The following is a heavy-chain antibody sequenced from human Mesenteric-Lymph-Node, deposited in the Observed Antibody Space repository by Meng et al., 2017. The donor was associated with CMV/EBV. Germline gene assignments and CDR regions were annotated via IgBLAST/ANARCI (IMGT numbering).Heavy chain of an antibody. D-gene: IGHD7-27*01. V-gene: IGHV3-53*01. Sequence: GESLKISCADSGFTVSRNYMSWIHQAPGKGLEWVSGIYSGGITDYADSVKGRFTISRDNSKNTLYLQMNSLRAEDTAVYYCARGRQQQLGWFDPWGQGTLVTVSS. CDR1: GFTVSRNY. J-gene: IGHJ5*02. CDR2: IYSGGIT. CDR3: ARGRQQQLGWFDP.